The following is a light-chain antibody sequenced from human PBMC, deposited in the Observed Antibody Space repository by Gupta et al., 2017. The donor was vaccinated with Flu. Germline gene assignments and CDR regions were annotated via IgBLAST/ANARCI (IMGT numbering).Light chain of an antibody. Sequence: SVLSQPPSVSAAPGQRVPISCSGSSSNIGKNYVSWYQQFPGTAPKLLIYDNDNRPSGIPDRFSGSKSGTSATLDITGLQAGDEADYHCGTWDSTLSAVVFGGGTKLTVL. V-gene: IGLV1-51*01. CDR3: GTWDSTLSAVV. CDR2: DND. CDR1: SSNIGKNY. J-gene: IGLJ2*01.